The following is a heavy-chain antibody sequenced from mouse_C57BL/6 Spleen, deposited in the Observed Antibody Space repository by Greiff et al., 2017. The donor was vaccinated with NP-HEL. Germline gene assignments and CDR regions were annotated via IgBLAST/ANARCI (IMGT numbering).Heavy chain of an antibody. CDR3: ASDGYDPFYYAMDY. J-gene: IGHJ4*01. V-gene: IGHV7-3*01. CDR2: IRNKANGYTT. Sequence: EVKLMESGGGLVQPGGSLSLSCAASGFTFTDYYMSWVRQPPGKALEWLGFIRNKANGYTTEYSASVKGRFTISRDNSQSILYLQMNALRAEDSATYYCASDGYDPFYYAMDYWGQGTSVTVSS. CDR1: GFTFTDYY. D-gene: IGHD2-2*01.